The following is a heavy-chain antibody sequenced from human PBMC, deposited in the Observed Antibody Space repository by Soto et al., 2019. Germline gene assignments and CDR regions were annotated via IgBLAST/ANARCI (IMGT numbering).Heavy chain of an antibody. CDR3: ARHNGPLYVGYYYDMDV. CDR1: GVSITILSYY. J-gene: IGHJ6*02. D-gene: IGHD3-16*01. Sequence: SDTLSLTCTIPGVSITILSYYWGWIREPPGKGLEWIGSIYYSGYTYYNPSLKSRVTISVDTSKNQFSLKLSSVTAADTAVYYCARHNGPLYVGYYYDMDVWGQGTTVT. V-gene: IGHV4-39*01. CDR2: IYYSGYT.